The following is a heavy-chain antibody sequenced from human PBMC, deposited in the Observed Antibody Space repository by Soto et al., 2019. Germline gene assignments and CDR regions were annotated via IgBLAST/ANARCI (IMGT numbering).Heavy chain of an antibody. CDR3: ARNGSN. CDR1: GVSISNSSYY. J-gene: IGHJ4*02. CDR2: IYYSGIT. Sequence: SETLSLTCTVSGVSISNSSYYWGWIRRPPGKGLEWIGTIYYSGITYYNPSLKSRVTISVDTSKNQFSLKLTSVTAADTAVYYCARNGSNWGQGTLVTVSS. V-gene: IGHV4-39*01.